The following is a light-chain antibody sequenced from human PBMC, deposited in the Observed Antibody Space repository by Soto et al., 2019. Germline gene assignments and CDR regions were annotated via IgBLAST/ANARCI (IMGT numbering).Light chain of an antibody. CDR2: AAS. V-gene: IGKV1-39*01. CDR3: QQLRMYPST. CDR1: RTISSY. J-gene: IGKJ4*01. Sequence: DIQVTQSPPTLSASVGDRVTIACRASRTISSYLNWYQQKPGKAPNLLIYAASNLQGGVPSRFSGSGSGTDFALTITSLQAEDFATYYCQQLRMYPSTFGGGTKVDIK.